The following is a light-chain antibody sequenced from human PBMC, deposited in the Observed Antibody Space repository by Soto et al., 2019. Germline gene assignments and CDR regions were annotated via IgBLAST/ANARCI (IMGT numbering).Light chain of an antibody. J-gene: IGKJ2*01. V-gene: IGKV1-9*01. CDR3: QQLNSYPGYT. Sequence: DIQLTQSPSFLSASVGDRVTITCRASQDISSYLAWYQQKPGKAPKLLIYAASTLQSGVPSRFSGSGSGTEFTLTISSLQPEDFATYYCQQLNSYPGYTFGQGTKLEIK. CDR2: AAS. CDR1: QDISSY.